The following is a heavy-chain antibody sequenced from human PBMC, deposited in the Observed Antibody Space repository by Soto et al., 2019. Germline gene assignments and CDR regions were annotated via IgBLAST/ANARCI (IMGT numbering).Heavy chain of an antibody. CDR2: ISYDGSNK. V-gene: IGHV3-30-3*01. Sequence: PGGSLRLSCAASGFTFSSYAMHWVRQAPGKGLEWVAVISYDGSNKYYADSVKGRFTISRDNSKNTLYLQMNSLRAEDTAVYYCATIHCTNGVCYTWGMDVWGQGTTVTVSS. CDR1: GFTFSSYA. D-gene: IGHD2-8*01. J-gene: IGHJ6*02. CDR3: ATIHCTNGVCYTWGMDV.